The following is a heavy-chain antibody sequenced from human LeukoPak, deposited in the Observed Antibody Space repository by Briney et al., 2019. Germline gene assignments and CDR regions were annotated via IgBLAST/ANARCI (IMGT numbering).Heavy chain of an antibody. CDR3: ARSYDSRGYFYSGMDV. J-gene: IGHJ6*02. D-gene: IGHD3-22*01. CDR1: GGSISTYY. CDR2: VYYSGTT. Sequence: SETLSLTCTVSGGSISTYYWSWIRQPPREGLEWIGFVYYSGTTDYNPSLKSRVTITLDTSKNQFSLKLSSVTAEDTAVYYCARSYDSRGYFYSGMDVWGRGTTVTVSS. V-gene: IGHV4-59*01.